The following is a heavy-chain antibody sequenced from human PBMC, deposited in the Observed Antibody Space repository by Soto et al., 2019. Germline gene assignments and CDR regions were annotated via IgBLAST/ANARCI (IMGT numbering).Heavy chain of an antibody. CDR2: INPSGGST. V-gene: IGHV1-46*03. Sequence: ASVKVSCKASGYTFTSYYMHWVRQAPGQGLEWMGIINPSGGSTSYAQKFQGRVTMTRDTSTSTVYMELSSLRSEDTAVYYCARESINYDILTGYYRGWFDPWGQGTLVTVSS. CDR1: GYTFTSYY. D-gene: IGHD3-9*01. CDR3: ARESINYDILTGYYRGWFDP. J-gene: IGHJ5*02.